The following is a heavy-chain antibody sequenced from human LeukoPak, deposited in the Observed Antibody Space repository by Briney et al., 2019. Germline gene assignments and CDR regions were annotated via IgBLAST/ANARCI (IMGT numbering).Heavy chain of an antibody. D-gene: IGHD3-9*01. Sequence: GGSVRLSCAASGFTFSNYAMNWVRQAPGKGLDWVSSINAGGSFKYYADSVEGRFTISRDNAKNSLYLQMSSLTPEDTAVYYCARNYDVLTGYPYYFDHWGQGILVTVSS. CDR3: ARNYDVLTGYPYYFDH. J-gene: IGHJ4*02. V-gene: IGHV3-21*01. CDR1: GFTFSNYA. CDR2: INAGGSFK.